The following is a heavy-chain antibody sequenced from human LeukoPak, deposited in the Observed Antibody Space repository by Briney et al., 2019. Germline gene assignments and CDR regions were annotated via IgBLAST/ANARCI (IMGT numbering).Heavy chain of an antibody. CDR2: IHSSGST. CDR1: GGSISSSAYY. D-gene: IGHD3-10*01. Sequence: SETLSLTCTVSGGSISSSAYYWGWMRRPPGKGLEWIGSIHSSGSTYYNPSLKSRVTISVDTSKNQFSLKLTSMTAADTAVYYCARDSMVRGVITTRWLDPWGQGTLVTVSS. CDR3: ARDSMVRGVITTRWLDP. J-gene: IGHJ5*02. V-gene: IGHV4-39*07.